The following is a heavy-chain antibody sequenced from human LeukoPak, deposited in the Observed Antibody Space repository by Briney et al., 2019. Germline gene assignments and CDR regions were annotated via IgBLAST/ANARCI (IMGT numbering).Heavy chain of an antibody. Sequence: ASVKVSCKASGGTFSSYAISWVRQASGQGLEWMGGIIPIFGTANYAQKFQGRVTITADESTSTAYMELSSLRSEDTAVYYCARVGYCSSTSCYYFDYWGQGTLVTVSS. CDR1: GGTFSSYA. D-gene: IGHD2-2*01. CDR3: ARVGYCSSTSCYYFDY. V-gene: IGHV1-69*13. CDR2: IIPIFGTA. J-gene: IGHJ4*02.